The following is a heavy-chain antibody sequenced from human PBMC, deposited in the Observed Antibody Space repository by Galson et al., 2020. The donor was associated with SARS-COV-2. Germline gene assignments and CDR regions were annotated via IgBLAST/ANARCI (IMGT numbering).Heavy chain of an antibody. CDR1: GGSIRSSSQY. Sequence: SETLSLTCAVYGGSIRSSSQYWTWIRQHDRKGLQWIGRIYTSGTINYNPSLKSRVTISVDTSRNQFFLTVSSVTAADTAVYYCARISSWDYYYYGMDVWGQGTTVTVSS. CDR2: IYTSGTI. CDR3: ARISSWDYYYYGMDV. V-gene: IGHV4-61*02. D-gene: IGHD6-13*01. J-gene: IGHJ6*02.